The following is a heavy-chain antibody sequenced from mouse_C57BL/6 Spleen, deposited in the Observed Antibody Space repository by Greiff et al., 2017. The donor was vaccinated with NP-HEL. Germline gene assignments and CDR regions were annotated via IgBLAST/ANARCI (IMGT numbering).Heavy chain of an antibody. CDR3: ARGDGYYEAMDY. D-gene: IGHD2-3*01. V-gene: IGHV5-12*01. J-gene: IGHJ4*01. Sequence: EVKLMESGGGLVQPGGSLKLSCAASGFTFSDYYMYWVRQTPEKRLEWVAYISNGGGSTYYPDTVKGRFTISRDNAKNTLYLQMSRLKSEDTAMYYCARGDGYYEAMDYWGQGTSVTVSS. CDR2: ISNGGGST. CDR1: GFTFSDYY.